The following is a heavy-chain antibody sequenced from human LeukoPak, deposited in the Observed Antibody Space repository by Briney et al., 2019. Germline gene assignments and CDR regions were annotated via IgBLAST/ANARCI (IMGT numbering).Heavy chain of an antibody. CDR2: ISRSSSYI. Sequence: GGSLSLSCAASGLTFSSYSMNWVRQAPGKGLEGVSSISRSSSYIYYADSVQGRFTISRDNAKNSLYLQMNSLRAEDTAVYYCARVSIAVAGTSFDYWGQGTLVTVSS. CDR1: GLTFSSYS. CDR3: ARVSIAVAGTSFDY. J-gene: IGHJ4*02. D-gene: IGHD6-19*01. V-gene: IGHV3-21*01.